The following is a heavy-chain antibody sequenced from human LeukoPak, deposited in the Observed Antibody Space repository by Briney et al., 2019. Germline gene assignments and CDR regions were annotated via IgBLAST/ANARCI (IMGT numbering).Heavy chain of an antibody. D-gene: IGHD3-10*01. J-gene: IGHJ4*02. V-gene: IGHV3-11*01. CDR1: GXXFSDFY. CDR2: ISNSGSTL. Sequence: GGXLRLSCAXSGXXFSDFYMFWIRQAPGKGLEWISYISNSGSTLYYADSVKGGFTISRDNDKNLLYLQMNSLRADDTAVYYCARDALGSYDYWGQGTPVTVSS. CDR3: ARDALGSYDY.